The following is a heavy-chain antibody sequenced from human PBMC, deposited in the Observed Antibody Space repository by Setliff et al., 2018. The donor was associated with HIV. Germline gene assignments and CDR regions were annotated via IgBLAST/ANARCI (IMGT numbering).Heavy chain of an antibody. J-gene: IGHJ5*02. Sequence: ASVKVSCKASGGTFSSYAISWVRQAPGQGLEWMGGIIPILGTANYAQKFQGRVTITTDESTSTAYMELSGLRSEDTAVYYCARDFGGYCSSMSCPGLFDPWGQGTLVTVSS. D-gene: IGHD2-2*01. V-gene: IGHV1-69*05. CDR1: GGTFSSYA. CDR2: IIPILGTA. CDR3: ARDFGGYCSSMSCPGLFDP.